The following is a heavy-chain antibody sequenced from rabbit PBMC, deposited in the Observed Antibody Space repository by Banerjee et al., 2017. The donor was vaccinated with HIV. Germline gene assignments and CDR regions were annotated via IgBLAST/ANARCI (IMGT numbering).Heavy chain of an antibody. Sequence: QSLEESGGDLVKPGGSLTLTCKASGFSFSTGYYMCWVRQAPGKGLEWIGCIYADSSGNTVYATWAKGRFTISRTSSTTVALQMTSLTAADTATYFCARDLSGVIGWNFNLWGQGTLVTVS. CDR1: GFSFSTGYY. J-gene: IGHJ4*01. V-gene: IGHV1S40*01. D-gene: IGHD1-1*01. CDR3: ARDLSGVIGWNFNL. CDR2: IYADSSGNT.